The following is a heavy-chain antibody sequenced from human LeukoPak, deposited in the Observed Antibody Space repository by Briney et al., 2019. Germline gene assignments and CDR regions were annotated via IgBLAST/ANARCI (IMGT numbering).Heavy chain of an antibody. CDR3: IRDGLLWYGGAT. CDR1: GFSFSSYW. J-gene: IGHJ3*01. Sequence: GGSLRLSCTASGFSFSSYWMHWVRQVPGKGLVWVSCLNSDGTRISYADSVKGRFTISRDNANNTLYLQMNSLRVEDTAVYYCIRDGLLWYGGATWGQGTRVTVSS. CDR2: LNSDGTRI. V-gene: IGHV3-74*01. D-gene: IGHD2-21*01.